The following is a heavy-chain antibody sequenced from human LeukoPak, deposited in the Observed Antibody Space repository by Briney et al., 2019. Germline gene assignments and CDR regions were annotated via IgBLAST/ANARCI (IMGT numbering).Heavy chain of an antibody. V-gene: IGHV5-51*01. J-gene: IGHJ4*02. CDR3: ARGAPFDF. Sequence: GESLKISCKGSGYIFTNYWIGWVRQMPGKGLEWMGIIFPGGSDTRYSPSFQGQVTISADKSISTAYLQWSSLKASDTALYYCARGAPFDFWGQGTLVTVSS. CDR1: GYIFTNYW. CDR2: IFPGGSDT.